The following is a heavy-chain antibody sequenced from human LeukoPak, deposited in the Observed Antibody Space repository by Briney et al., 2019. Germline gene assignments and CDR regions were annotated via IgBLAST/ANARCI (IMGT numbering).Heavy chain of an antibody. D-gene: IGHD6-19*01. V-gene: IGHV4-4*02. CDR3: ARDPGYSSGWYRRSGAFDI. Sequence: SETLSLTCAVSGGSISSSNWWSWVRQPPGKGLEWIGEIYHSGSTNYNPSLKSRVTISVDKSKNQCSLKLSSVTAADTAGYYCARDPGYSSGWYRRSGAFDIWGQGTMVTVSS. CDR2: IYHSGST. CDR1: GGSISSSNW. J-gene: IGHJ3*02.